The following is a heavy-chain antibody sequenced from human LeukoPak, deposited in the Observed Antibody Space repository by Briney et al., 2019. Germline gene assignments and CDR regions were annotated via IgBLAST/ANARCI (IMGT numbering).Heavy chain of an antibody. J-gene: IGHJ4*02. CDR3: ARQSGY. CDR1: GFPFSTYG. Sequence: PGGSLRLSCAASGFPFSTYGMHWVRQAPGKGLEWVAAISNDGNNKFYADSVKGRFTISRDNSKNTLYLQMNSLRAEDTAVYYCARQSGYWGQGTLVTVSS. V-gene: IGHV3-30*03. CDR2: ISNDGNNK.